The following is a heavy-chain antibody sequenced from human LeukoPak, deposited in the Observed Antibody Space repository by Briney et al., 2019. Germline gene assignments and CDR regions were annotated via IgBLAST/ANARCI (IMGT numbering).Heavy chain of an antibody. CDR3: ARGGGSDSHFYYFGMDV. CDR2: TYYRSNWFN. J-gene: IGHJ6*04. CDR1: GDSVSSNTAA. Sequence: SQTLSLTCAIPGDSVSSNTAAWNWIRQSPSRGLEWLGRTYYRSNWFNDYAVSVKGRLTVNPDTSKNHFSLQLKYVTPEDTAVYYCARGGGSDSHFYYFGMDVWGKGTTVTVSS. D-gene: IGHD2-15*01. V-gene: IGHV6-1*01.